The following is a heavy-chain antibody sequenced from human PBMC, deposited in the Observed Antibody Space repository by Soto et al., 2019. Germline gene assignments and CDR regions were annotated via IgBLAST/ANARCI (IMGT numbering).Heavy chain of an antibody. V-gene: IGHV3-33*01. CDR2: IWYDGSNK. CDR3: ARGSGYSGYAPIAYYFDY. J-gene: IGHJ4*02. Sequence: QVQLVESGGGVVQPGRSLRLSCAASGFTFSSYGMHWVRQAPGKGLEWVAVIWYDGSNKYYADSVKGRFTISRDNSKNTLYLQMNSLRAEDTAVYYCARGSGYSGYAPIAYYFDYWGQGTLVTVSS. CDR1: GFTFSSYG. D-gene: IGHD5-12*01.